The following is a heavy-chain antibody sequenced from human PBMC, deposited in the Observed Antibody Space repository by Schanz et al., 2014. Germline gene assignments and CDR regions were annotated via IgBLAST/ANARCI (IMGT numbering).Heavy chain of an antibody. J-gene: IGHJ5*01. CDR3: AKDLYNYGIFDS. D-gene: IGHD3-16*01. V-gene: IGHV3-11*06. CDR2: ISSSSSYT. Sequence: QVQLVESGGGLVKPGGSLRLSCAASGLTFSDYYMSWIRQAPGKGLEWVSYISSSSSYTNYADSVKGRFTISRDNAKNSLYLQMNSLRAEDTGVYYCAKDLYNYGIFDSWGQGTLVTVSS. CDR1: GLTFSDYY.